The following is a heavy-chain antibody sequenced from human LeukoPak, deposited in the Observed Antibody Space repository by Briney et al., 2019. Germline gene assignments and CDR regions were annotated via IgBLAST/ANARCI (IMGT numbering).Heavy chain of an antibody. CDR3: AREGYSDSIDYYANFDY. V-gene: IGHV4-34*01. CDR2: INHSGST. D-gene: IGHD3-22*01. Sequence: SETLSLTCTVSGGSISSYYWSWIRQPPGKGLEWIGEINHSGSTNYNPSLKSRVTMSVDTSKNQFSLKLTSVTAADTAFYYCAREGYSDSIDYYANFDYWGQGTLVTVSS. J-gene: IGHJ4*02. CDR1: GGSISSYY.